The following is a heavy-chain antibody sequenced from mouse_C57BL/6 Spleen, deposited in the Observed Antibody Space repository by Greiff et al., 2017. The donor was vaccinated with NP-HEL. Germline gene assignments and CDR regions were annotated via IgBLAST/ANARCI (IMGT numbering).Heavy chain of an antibody. CDR2: ISDGGSYT. CDR3: ARDEGNWPFDY. J-gene: IGHJ2*01. V-gene: IGHV5-4*01. Sequence: DVQLVESGGGLVKPGGSLKLSCAASGFTFSSYAMSWVRQTPEKRLEWVATISDGGSYTYYPDNVKGRFTISRDNAKNNLYLQMSHLKSEDTAMYYCARDEGNWPFDYWGQGTTLTVSS. CDR1: GFTFSSYA. D-gene: IGHD4-1*01.